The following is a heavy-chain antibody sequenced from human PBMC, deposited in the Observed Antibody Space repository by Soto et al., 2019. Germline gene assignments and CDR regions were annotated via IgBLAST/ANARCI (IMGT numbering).Heavy chain of an antibody. CDR2: IIPISETT. Sequence: QVQLVQSGAEVKKPGSSVNVSCKASGGTFSSYAISWVRQAPGQGLEWMGGIIPISETTNYAQKIQGRVTITADESKSTAYMELSSLRSEDTAVYYCARSQGSSTSLEIYYYYYYGMDVWGQGTTVTVSS. J-gene: IGHJ6*02. V-gene: IGHV1-69*01. CDR1: GGTFSSYA. D-gene: IGHD2-2*01. CDR3: ARSQGSSTSLEIYYYYYYGMDV.